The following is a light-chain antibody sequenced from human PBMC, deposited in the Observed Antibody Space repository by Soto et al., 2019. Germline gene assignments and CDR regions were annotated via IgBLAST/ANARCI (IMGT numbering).Light chain of an antibody. CDR2: DAP. CDR1: QSVTSY. V-gene: IGKV3-11*01. CDR3: QQRYNWPLT. Sequence: EIVLTQCTGTLSLSPGERATLSCMASQSVTSYLAWYQQNLGQAPRLLIYDAPNRATGIPARCSGSGSGTDFTLTISSLEPEDFAVYYCQQRYNWPLTFGGGTKV. J-gene: IGKJ4*01.